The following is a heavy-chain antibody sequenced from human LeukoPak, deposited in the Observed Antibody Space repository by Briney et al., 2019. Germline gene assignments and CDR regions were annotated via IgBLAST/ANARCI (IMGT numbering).Heavy chain of an antibody. Sequence: GGSLRPSCAASGFTFSSYWMHWVRQAPGKGLVWVSRINSDGSSTSYADSVKGRFTISRDNAKNTLYLQMNSLRAEDTAVYYCARQRHLVRGVSYWGQGTLVTVSS. CDR1: GFTFSSYW. D-gene: IGHD3-10*01. J-gene: IGHJ4*02. V-gene: IGHV3-74*01. CDR3: ARQRHLVRGVSY. CDR2: INSDGSST.